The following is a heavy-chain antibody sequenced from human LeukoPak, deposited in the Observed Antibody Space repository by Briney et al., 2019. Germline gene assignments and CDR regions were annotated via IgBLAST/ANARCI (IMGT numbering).Heavy chain of an antibody. Sequence: ASAKVSCKASGYTFTGCYIHWLRQAPGQGLEWMGWIDPNSGGTNYAQKFQGRVTMTRDTSISTAYMELSRLRSNDTAMYFCARGSDFWSGKPLYFFDHWGQGTLVPVSS. CDR1: GYTFTGCY. CDR2: IDPNSGGT. D-gene: IGHD3-3*01. V-gene: IGHV1-2*02. CDR3: ARGSDFWSGKPLYFFDH. J-gene: IGHJ4*02.